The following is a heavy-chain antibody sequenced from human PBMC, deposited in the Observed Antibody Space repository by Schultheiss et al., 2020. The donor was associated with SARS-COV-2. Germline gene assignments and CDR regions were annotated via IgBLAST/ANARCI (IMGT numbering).Heavy chain of an antibody. CDR1: GFSLSNARMG. Sequence: SGPTLVKPTETLTLTCTVSGFSLSNARMGVSWIRQPPGKALEWLVLNDWDVDEYYSTSLKTRVTISKDTSKNQVVLTMTNMDPVDTATYYCARARGDGYNYWFDPWGQGTLVTVSS. J-gene: IGHJ5*02. D-gene: IGHD5-24*01. CDR2: NDWDVDE. CDR3: ARARGDGYNYWFDP. V-gene: IGHV2-70*01.